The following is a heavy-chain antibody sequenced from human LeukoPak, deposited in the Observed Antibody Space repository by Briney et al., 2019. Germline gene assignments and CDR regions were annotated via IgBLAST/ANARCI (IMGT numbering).Heavy chain of an antibody. CDR3: AKSADIVVVTAIPNYFDY. CDR1: GFTFSSYG. CDR2: IRYDGSNK. V-gene: IGHV3-30*02. J-gene: IGHJ4*02. D-gene: IGHD2-21*02. Sequence: GGSLRLSCAASGFTFSSYGMHWVRQAPGKGLEWVAFIRYDGSNKYYADSVKGRFTIPRDNSKNTLYLQMNSLRAEDTAVYYCAKSADIVVVTAIPNYFDYWGQGTLVTVSS.